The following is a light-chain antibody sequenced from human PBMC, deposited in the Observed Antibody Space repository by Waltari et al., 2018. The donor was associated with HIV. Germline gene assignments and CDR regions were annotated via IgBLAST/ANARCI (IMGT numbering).Light chain of an antibody. CDR2: KAF. CDR1: QGISSW. J-gene: IGKJ1*01. CDR3: QHYDSYSPA. Sequence: DIQMTQSPSTLSASVGDRVTITCRSSQGISSWLAWYQQKPGNAPKLLIYKAFTIESGVPARFSGSGSGTEFTLTISSLQPDDFATYYCQHYDSYSPAFGQGTKVEIK. V-gene: IGKV1-5*03.